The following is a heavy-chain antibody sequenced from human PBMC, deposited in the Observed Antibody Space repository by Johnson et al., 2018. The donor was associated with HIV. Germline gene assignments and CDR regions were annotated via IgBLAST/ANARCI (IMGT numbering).Heavy chain of an antibody. D-gene: IGHD6-19*01. V-gene: IGHV3-30*04. CDR3: AKVIALAGRPDAFDV. J-gene: IGHJ3*01. CDR2: ISYDGSNK. CDR1: GFTFSSYA. Sequence: QMQLVESGGGVVQPGRSLRLSCAASGFTFSSYAMHWVRQAPGKGLEWVAVISYDGSNKYYADSVKGRFTISRDNSKNTLYLQMNTLRGDDTAIYYWAKVIALAGRPDAFDVWGLGTVVTVSS.